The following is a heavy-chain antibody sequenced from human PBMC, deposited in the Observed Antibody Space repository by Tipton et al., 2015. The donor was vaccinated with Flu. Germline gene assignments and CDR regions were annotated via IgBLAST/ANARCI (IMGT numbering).Heavy chain of an antibody. CDR1: EFTISSVA. CDR3: ARDNRRSIWDQFHFDY. V-gene: IGHV3-23*01. CDR2: ISGDSGVT. J-gene: IGHJ4*02. Sequence: SLRLSCAASEFTISSVAMSWVRQAPGKGLEWVSTISGDSGVTNYADSVKGRFTISRDDSKNTLDLQMNSLRVDDTAVYYCARDNRRSIWDQFHFDYWGRGVLVTVSS. D-gene: IGHD6-13*01.